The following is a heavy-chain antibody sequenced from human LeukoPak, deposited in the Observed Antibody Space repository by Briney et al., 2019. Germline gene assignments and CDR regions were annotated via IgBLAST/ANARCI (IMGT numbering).Heavy chain of an antibody. CDR3: ARGFDLSIPHRGLDV. V-gene: IGHV1-8*01. CDR2: MNPSSGNS. Sequence: GASVKVSCKASGYTFTSYDINWVRQATGQGLEWMGWMNPSSGNSGLALKFQGRLTMTRNPSINTASMELRSLRSEDTAIYYCARGFDLSIPHRGLDVWGNGTTVIVPS. D-gene: IGHD2-21*01. J-gene: IGHJ6*04. CDR1: GYTFTSYD.